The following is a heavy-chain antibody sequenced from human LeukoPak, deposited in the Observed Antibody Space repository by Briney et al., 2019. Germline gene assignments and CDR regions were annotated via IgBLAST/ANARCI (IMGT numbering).Heavy chain of an antibody. CDR1: GFTLSSYY. CDR3: AKDSGGTEYYFDY. V-gene: IGHV3-21*01. J-gene: IGHJ4*02. D-gene: IGHD2-15*01. Sequence: GGSLRLSCAASGFTLSSYYMNWVRQAPGRGLEWVSSISSSRSYIYYADSVKGRFTISRDNSKNTLYLQMNSLRAEDTAVYYCAKDSGGTEYYFDYWGQGTLVTVSS. CDR2: ISSSRSYI.